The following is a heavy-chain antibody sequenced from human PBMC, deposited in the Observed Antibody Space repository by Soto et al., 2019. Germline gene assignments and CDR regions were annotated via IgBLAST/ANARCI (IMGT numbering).Heavy chain of an antibody. CDR2: IFQTGST. CDR1: GYSISSGYY. J-gene: IGHJ6*02. V-gene: IGHV4-38-2*02. CDR3: VRDRRNNYVYYFGMDV. Sequence: PSETLSLTCSVSGYSISSGYYWGWIRQPPGKGLEWIGSIFQTGSTYYNQSLKSRVTISLDTSKNQFSLNLNSVTAADTAVYYCVRDRRNNYVYYFGMDVWGQGTTVTVSS.